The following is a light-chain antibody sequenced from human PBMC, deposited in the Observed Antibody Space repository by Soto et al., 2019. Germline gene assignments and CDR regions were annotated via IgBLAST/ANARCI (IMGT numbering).Light chain of an antibody. J-gene: IGKJ1*01. CDR2: GAS. CDR1: QSLSGRY. V-gene: IGKV3-20*01. Sequence: DTMLTQSPGTLALSPGEAATLSCRASQSLSGRYLAWYQQKPGQAPRLLIYGASTRATGIPDRFSGSGSGTEFTLTISRLEPEDFAVYYCHQYDSSPRTFGQGTKVDIK. CDR3: HQYDSSPRT.